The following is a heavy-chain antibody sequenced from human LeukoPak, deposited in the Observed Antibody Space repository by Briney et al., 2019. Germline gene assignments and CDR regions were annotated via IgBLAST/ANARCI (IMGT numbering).Heavy chain of an antibody. CDR2: IHYTGST. J-gene: IGHJ5*02. V-gene: IGHV4-59*01. CDR3: ARGGYYGSGNDFRFDP. D-gene: IGHD3-10*01. Sequence: SETLSLTCTVSGGSINSYYWSWIRQPPGKGRECSGYIHYTGSTNYNPSLKSRVTISGDTSKNQFSLKLSSVTAADTAIYYCARGGYYGSGNDFRFDPWGQGTLVTVSS. CDR1: GGSINSYY.